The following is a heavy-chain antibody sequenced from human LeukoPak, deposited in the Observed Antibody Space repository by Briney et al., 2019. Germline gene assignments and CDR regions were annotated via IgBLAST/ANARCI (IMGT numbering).Heavy chain of an antibody. V-gene: IGHV3-66*01. Sequence: GGSLRLSCAASGFTVSSNHMSWVRQAPGKGPEWVSLPYSGGSIYYADSVKGRFTISRDNSKNTLDLQMNSLRAEDTAVYYCARDGSGSGNYYNVAGFDYWGQGTLVTVSS. CDR2: PYSGGSI. J-gene: IGHJ4*02. D-gene: IGHD3-10*01. CDR3: ARDGSGSGNYYNVAGFDY. CDR1: GFTVSSNH.